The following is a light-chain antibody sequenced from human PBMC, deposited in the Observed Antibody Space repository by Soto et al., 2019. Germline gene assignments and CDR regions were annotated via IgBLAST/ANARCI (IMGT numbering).Light chain of an antibody. V-gene: IGLV1-44*01. CDR3: AAWDDSLNAYFV. Sequence: QSALTQPPSASGTPGQRVTISCSGSSSNLGSNTVNWYQHLPGTAPKLLIYGNNQRPSGVPDRFSGSKSGTSASLAISGLQSEDEADYYCAAWDDSLNAYFVFRTGTKVTVL. CDR1: SSNLGSNT. J-gene: IGLJ1*01. CDR2: GNN.